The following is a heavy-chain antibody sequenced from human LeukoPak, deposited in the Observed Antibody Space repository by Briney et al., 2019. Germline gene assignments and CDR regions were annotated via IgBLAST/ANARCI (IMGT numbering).Heavy chain of an antibody. CDR3: ARDLGDRSRAYFVFDY. V-gene: IGHV4-59*01. J-gene: IGHJ4*02. CDR1: GASISSYY. Sequence: SETLSLTCAVSGASISSYYWSWIRQPPGKGLEWIGYVFYSENITDNPSLKSRVTISVDTPKNQFSLKLSSVTAADTAVYYCARDLGDRSRAYFVFDYWGQGTLVTVSS. D-gene: IGHD3-16*01. CDR2: VFYSENI.